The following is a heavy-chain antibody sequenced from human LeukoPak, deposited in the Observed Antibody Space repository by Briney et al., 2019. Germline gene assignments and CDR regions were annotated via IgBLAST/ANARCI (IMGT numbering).Heavy chain of an antibody. CDR1: GYTFTGYY. CDR2: INPNSGGT. D-gene: IGHD1-26*01. Sequence: ASVKVSCKASGYTFTGYYMHWVRQAPGQGLEWMGWINPNSGGTNYAQKFQGRVTMTRDTSISTAYMELSRLRSDDTAVYYCARSLGSDLHAFDIWGQGTMVTVSS. J-gene: IGHJ3*02. V-gene: IGHV1-2*02. CDR3: ARSLGSDLHAFDI.